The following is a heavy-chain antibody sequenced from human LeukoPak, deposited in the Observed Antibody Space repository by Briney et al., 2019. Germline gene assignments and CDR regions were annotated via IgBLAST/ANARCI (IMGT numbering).Heavy chain of an antibody. J-gene: IGHJ4*02. Sequence: PGGSLRLSCAASGFTFSSYGMHWVRQAPGKGLEWVAVISYDGSNKYYADSVKGRFTISRDNSKNTLYLQMNSLRAEDTAVYYCAKCTRICPIGNWGQGTLVTVSS. V-gene: IGHV3-30*18. D-gene: IGHD1-26*01. CDR1: GFTFSSYG. CDR2: ISYDGSNK. CDR3: AKCTRICPIGN.